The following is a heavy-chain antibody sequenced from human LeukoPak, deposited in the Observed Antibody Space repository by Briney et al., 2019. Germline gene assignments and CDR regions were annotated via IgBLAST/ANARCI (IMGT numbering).Heavy chain of an antibody. D-gene: IGHD1-14*01. CDR1: GGSISSYY. Sequence: PSETLSLTCTVSGGSISSYYWSWIRQPSGKGLEWIGYIYYSGSTNYYPSLKSRVTVSVDTSKNQFSLKLSSVTAADTAVYYCARSAGYYFDYWGQGTLVTVSS. CDR3: ARSAGYYFDY. CDR2: IYYSGST. V-gene: IGHV4-59*01. J-gene: IGHJ4*02.